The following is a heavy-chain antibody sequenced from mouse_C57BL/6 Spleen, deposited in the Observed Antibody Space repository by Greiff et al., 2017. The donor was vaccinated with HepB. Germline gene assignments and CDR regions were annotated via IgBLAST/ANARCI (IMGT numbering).Heavy chain of an antibody. J-gene: IGHJ1*03. CDR1: GFTFSDYY. CDR3: ARDHNNFWYFDV. V-gene: IGHV5-16*01. D-gene: IGHD2-5*01. CDR2: INYDGSST. Sequence: EVKLMESEGGLVQPGSSMKLSCTASGFTFSDYYMAWVRQVPEKGLEWVANINYDGSSTYYLDSLKSRFIISRDNAKNILYLQMSSLKSEDTATYYCARDHNNFWYFDVWGTGTTVTVSS.